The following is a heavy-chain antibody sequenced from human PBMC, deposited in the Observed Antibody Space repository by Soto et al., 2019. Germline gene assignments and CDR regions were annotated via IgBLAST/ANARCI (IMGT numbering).Heavy chain of an antibody. Sequence: EVQLLESGGGLVQPGGSLRLSCAASGFTFSNYVMNWVRQAPGKGLEWVSTISYSADKTFYADSVKGRFTISRESSGDTVFLQMNSLRADVSAVNYCTSRARTAITYWGAFDIWGQGTVVTVSS. CDR3: TSRARTAITYWGAFDI. V-gene: IGHV3-23*01. J-gene: IGHJ3*02. CDR2: ISYSADKT. CDR1: GFTFSNYV. D-gene: IGHD1-7*01.